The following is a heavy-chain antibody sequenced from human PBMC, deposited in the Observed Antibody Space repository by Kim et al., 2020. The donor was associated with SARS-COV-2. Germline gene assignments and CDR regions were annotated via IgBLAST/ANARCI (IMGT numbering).Heavy chain of an antibody. CDR2: ISAYNGNT. J-gene: IGHJ4*02. V-gene: IGHV1-18*01. CDR1: GYTFTSYG. CDR3: ARDPVVVPAALRGYSYGYDY. Sequence: ASVKVSCKASGYTFTSYGISWVRQAPGQGLEWMGWISAYNGNTNYAQKLQGRVTMTTDTSTSTAYMELRSLRSDDTAVYYCARDPVVVPAALRGYSYGYDYWGQGTLVTVSS. D-gene: IGHD5-18*01.